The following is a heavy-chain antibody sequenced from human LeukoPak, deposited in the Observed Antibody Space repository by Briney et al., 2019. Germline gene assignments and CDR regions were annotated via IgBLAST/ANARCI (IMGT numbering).Heavy chain of an antibody. CDR1: GGSISSSAYH. D-gene: IGHD1-26*01. CDR3: ARLINGSPGDY. Sequence: PSETLSLTCTASGGSISSSAYHWGWIRQPPGKGLEWIGSIYYTGTTYYNPSLKSRITISADTSKSQFSLKVRSVTAADTAVYYCARLINGSPGDYWGQGTLVTVSS. J-gene: IGHJ4*02. V-gene: IGHV4-39*01. CDR2: IYYTGTT.